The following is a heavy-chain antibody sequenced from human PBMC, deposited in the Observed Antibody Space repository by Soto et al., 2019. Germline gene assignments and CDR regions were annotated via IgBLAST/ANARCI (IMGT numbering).Heavy chain of an antibody. CDR1: GGFIISDY. Sequence: SETLSLTCTVAGGFIISDYWIWIRQPPGQGLEWIGYIYYSGSTNYNPSLKSRVTISVDTSKNQFSLRLSSVTAADTAVYYCAGSGYYPNYFDYWGQGTPVTVSS. V-gene: IGHV4-59*12. J-gene: IGHJ4*02. D-gene: IGHD3-22*01. CDR3: AGSGYYPNYFDY. CDR2: IYYSGST.